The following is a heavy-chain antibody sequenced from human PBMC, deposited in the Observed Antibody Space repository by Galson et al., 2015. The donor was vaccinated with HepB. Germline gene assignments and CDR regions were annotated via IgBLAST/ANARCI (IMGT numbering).Heavy chain of an antibody. J-gene: IGHJ6*03. D-gene: IGHD1-20*01. CDR2: IYYSGST. CDR1: DDSISNYY. V-gene: IGHV4-59*01. CDR3: ARVYNWNYYHYMDV. Sequence: ETLSLTCTVSDDSISNYYWSWLRQPPGKGLPWIGFIYYSGSTSYNPSLKSRVTISVDTSKNQFSLKLRAVTAADTAVYYCARVYNWNYYHYMDVWGKGTTVTVSS.